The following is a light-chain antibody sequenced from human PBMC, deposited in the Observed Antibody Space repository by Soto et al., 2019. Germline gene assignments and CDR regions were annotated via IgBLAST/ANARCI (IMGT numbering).Light chain of an antibody. CDR3: EQSYATPYT. CDR1: QNIGKY. J-gene: IGKJ2*01. CDR2: AAS. Sequence: DIQMTQSPSSQSAVVGDRVTITCRASQNIGKYLNWYQQKPGKAPNLLIYAASSLQSGVPPRFSGSGSGTDFTLTISSLQPEGFATYYCEQSYATPYTFGQGTKLEIK. V-gene: IGKV1-39*01.